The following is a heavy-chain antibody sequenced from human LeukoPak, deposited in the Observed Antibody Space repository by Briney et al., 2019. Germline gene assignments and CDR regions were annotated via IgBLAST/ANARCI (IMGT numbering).Heavy chain of an antibody. V-gene: IGHV3-9*01. CDR3: AKDITGYSNGSDY. Sequence: GGSLRLSCEASGFTFSSYAMHWVRQAPGKGLEWVSGISWNSGSIGYADSVKGRFTISRDNAKNSLYLQMNSLRAEDTALYYCAKDITGYSNGSDYWGQGTLVTVSS. J-gene: IGHJ4*02. D-gene: IGHD4-11*01. CDR1: GFTFSSYA. CDR2: ISWNSGSI.